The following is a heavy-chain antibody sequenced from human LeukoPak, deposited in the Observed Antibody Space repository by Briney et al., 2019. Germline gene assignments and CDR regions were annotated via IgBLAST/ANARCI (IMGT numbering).Heavy chain of an antibody. V-gene: IGHV3-11*01. Sequence: GGSLRLSCAASGFTFSDNYMSWIRQAPGKGLEWVSYISSSGDTIYYADSVKGRFAISRDNAKNSLYLQMNRLRAEDTAIYYRARDRYGDNEFGYWGQGTLVTVSS. D-gene: IGHD4-17*01. CDR2: ISSSGDTI. J-gene: IGHJ4*02. CDR3: ARDRYGDNEFGY. CDR1: GFTFSDNY.